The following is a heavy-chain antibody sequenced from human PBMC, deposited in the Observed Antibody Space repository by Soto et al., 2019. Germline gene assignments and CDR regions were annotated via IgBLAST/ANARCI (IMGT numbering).Heavy chain of an antibody. CDR2: INPSGGST. Sequence: ASVKVSCKASGYTFTSYYMHWVRQAPGQGLEWMGIINPSGGSTSYAQKFQGRVTMTRDTSTSTVYMELSSLRSEDRAVYYCARDWELQAYYDFWSGYYTHYYGMDVWGQGTTVTVSS. V-gene: IGHV1-46*01. CDR3: ARDWELQAYYDFWSGYYTHYYGMDV. CDR1: GYTFTSYY. J-gene: IGHJ6*02. D-gene: IGHD3-3*01.